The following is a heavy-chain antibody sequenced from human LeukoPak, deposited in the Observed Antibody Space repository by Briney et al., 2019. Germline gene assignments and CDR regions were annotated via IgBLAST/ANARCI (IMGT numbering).Heavy chain of an antibody. J-gene: IGHJ4*02. D-gene: IGHD6-13*01. CDR3: AKYKGDYSNSPGAY. V-gene: IGHV3-23*01. CDR2: ISGSGGST. Sequence: GGSLRLSCAASGFTFSSYSMNWVRQAPGKGLEWVSAISGSGGSTNYADSVKGRFTISRDNSKNTLYLQMNSLRAEDTAVYYCAKYKGDYSNSPGAYWGQGTLVTVSS. CDR1: GFTFSSYS.